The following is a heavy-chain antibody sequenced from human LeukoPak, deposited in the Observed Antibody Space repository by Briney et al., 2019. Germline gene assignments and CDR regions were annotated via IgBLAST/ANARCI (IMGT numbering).Heavy chain of an antibody. CDR2: IYSSGST. V-gene: IGHV4-61*05. Sequence: SETLSLTCTVSGGSISSSNYYWGWIRQPPGKGLEWIGYIYSSGSTNYNPSLKSRVTISVDTSKNQFSLKLSSVTAADTAVYYCARAGVGGATANDYWGQGTLVTVSS. J-gene: IGHJ4*02. D-gene: IGHD1-26*01. CDR3: ARAGVGGATANDY. CDR1: GGSISSSNYY.